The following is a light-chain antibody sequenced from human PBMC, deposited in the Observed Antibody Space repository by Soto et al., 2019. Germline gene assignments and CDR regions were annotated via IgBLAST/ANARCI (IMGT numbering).Light chain of an antibody. J-gene: IGKJ1*01. Sequence: EIVLTPSPGTLSLSPGERANLSCRASQSVSSSALVWYQQKPGQAPRRLIYGASYRATGIPDRFSGSGSGTDFTLTISRLEPEDFAVYYCHYYGTSPQTFGQGTKVDIK. V-gene: IGKV3-20*01. CDR1: QSVSSSA. CDR3: HYYGTSPQT. CDR2: GAS.